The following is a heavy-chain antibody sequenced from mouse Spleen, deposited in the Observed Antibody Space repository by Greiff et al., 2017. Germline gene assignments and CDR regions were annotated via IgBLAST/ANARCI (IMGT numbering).Heavy chain of an antibody. V-gene: IGHV2-5*01. CDR2: IWRGGST. Sequence: VQLQQSGPGLVQPSQSLSITCTVSGFSLTSYGVHWVRQSPGKGLEWLGVIWRGGSTDYNAAFMSRLSITKDNSKSQVFFKMNSLQADDTAIYYCALYYDYDEGTWFAYWGQGTLVTVSA. J-gene: IGHJ3*01. CDR1: GFSLTSYG. D-gene: IGHD2-4*01. CDR3: ALYYDYDEGTWFAY.